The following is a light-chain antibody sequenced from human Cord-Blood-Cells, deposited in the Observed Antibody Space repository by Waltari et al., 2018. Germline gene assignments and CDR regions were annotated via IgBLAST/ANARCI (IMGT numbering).Light chain of an antibody. CDR1: QSVTSS. CDR2: DAS. V-gene: IGKV3-11*01. J-gene: IGKJ4*01. Sequence: EIVLTQYPATLPLSPGERATLSCRASQSVTSSLAWYQQKPGQAPRLLIYDASNRATGIPARFSGSGSGTDFTLTISSLEPEDFAVYYCQQRSNWPTLTFGGGTKVEIK. CDR3: QQRSNWPTLT.